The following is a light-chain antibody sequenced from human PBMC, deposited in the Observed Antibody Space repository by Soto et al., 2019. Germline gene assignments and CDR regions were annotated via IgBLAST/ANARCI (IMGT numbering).Light chain of an antibody. V-gene: IGKV1D-13*01. J-gene: IGKJ4*01. Sequence: AIQLTQSPSSLSASVGDRVTITCRASQGISSALARYQQKPGKAPKLLIYDASSLESGVPSRFSGSGSGTDFTLTISSLQPEDFATYYCQQFNNYPFTFGGGTKVEIK. CDR3: QQFNNYPFT. CDR2: DAS. CDR1: QGISSA.